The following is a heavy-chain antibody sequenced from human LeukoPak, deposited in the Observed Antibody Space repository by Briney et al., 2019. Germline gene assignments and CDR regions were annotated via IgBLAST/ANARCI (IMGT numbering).Heavy chain of an antibody. V-gene: IGHV3-7*01. CDR1: GFTFSSYW. CDR3: ARGAGDDYFDY. D-gene: IGHD3-16*01. Sequence: GGSLRLSCAASGFTFSSYWMNWAHQAPGKGLEWVASINHNGNVNYYVDSVKGRFTISRDNAKNSLYLQMNSLRAEDTAVYYCARGAGDDYFDYWGQGTLVTVSS. CDR2: INHNGNVN. J-gene: IGHJ4*02.